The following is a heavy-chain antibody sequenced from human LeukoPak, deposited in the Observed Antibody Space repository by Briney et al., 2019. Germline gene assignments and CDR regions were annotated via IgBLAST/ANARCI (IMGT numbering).Heavy chain of an antibody. CDR3: TRGGYSGSYYRFS. V-gene: IGHV3-74*03. J-gene: IGHJ4*02. D-gene: IGHD5-12*01. CDR1: GFIFSDFW. CDR2: TSKDGSHT. Sequence: GGSLRLSCSASGFIFSDFWIHWVRQAPGKGPEWLSRTSKDGSHTVYADSARGRFTASRDNTKNTVYLEVTNVRPEDTAVYYCTRGGYSGSYYRFSWGQGTPVTVAS.